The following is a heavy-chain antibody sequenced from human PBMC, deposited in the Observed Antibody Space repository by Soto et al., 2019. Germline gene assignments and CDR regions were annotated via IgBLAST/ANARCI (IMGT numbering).Heavy chain of an antibody. CDR3: ASSAYYYDSSGYYFSPWFDP. V-gene: IGHV1-69*13. Sequence: SVKVSCKASGGTFSSYAISWVRQAPGRGLEWMGGIIPIFGTANYAQKFQGRVTITADESTSTAYMELSSLRSEDTAVYYCASSAYYYDSSGYYFSPWFDPWGQGTLVTVSS. CDR2: IIPIFGTA. D-gene: IGHD3-22*01. J-gene: IGHJ5*02. CDR1: GGTFSSYA.